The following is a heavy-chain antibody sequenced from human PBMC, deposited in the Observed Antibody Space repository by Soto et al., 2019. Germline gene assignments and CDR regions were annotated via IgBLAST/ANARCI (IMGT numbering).Heavy chain of an antibody. CDR3: ARQWLALQYLEYYFDY. CDR2: IYYSGST. CDR1: GGSISSSSYY. D-gene: IGHD3-22*01. J-gene: IGHJ4*02. Sequence: QLQLQESGPGLVKPSETLSLTCTVSGGSISSSSYYWGWIRQPPGKGLEWIGSIYYSGSTYYNPSLKSRVTISVDTSKNQFSLKLSSVTAADTAVYYCARQWLALQYLEYYFDYWGQGTLVTVSS. V-gene: IGHV4-39*01.